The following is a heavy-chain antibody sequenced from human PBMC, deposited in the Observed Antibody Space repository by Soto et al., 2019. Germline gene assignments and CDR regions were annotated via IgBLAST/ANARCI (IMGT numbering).Heavy chain of an antibody. V-gene: IGHV3-23*01. CDR2: ISGTGHRT. CDR1: GFTFSNFA. Sequence: EVHLLESGGGLVQPGGSLRLSCAASGFTFSNFAVSWVRQTPEKGLEWVSAISGTGHRTYYADSAKGRFTVSRDNYKNILYLQMNSWRAEDTALYYCVKEARGYSDVWSASFDSWGQETLFTAAS. D-gene: IGHD3-3*01. CDR3: VKEARGYSDVWSASFDS. J-gene: IGHJ4*02.